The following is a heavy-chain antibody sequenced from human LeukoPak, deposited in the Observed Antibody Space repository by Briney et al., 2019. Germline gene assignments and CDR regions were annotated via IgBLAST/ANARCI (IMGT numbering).Heavy chain of an antibody. CDR3: QLTNMLVLDAFDI. V-gene: IGHV3-7*03. J-gene: IGHJ3*02. CDR1: GITLSNYG. D-gene: IGHD6-6*01. Sequence: GGSLRLSCAVSGITLSNYGMSWVRQAPGKGLEWVANIKQDGSEKYYVDSVKGRFTISRDNAKNSLYLQMNSLRSDDTAVYYCQLTNMLVLDAFDIWGQGTMVTVSS. CDR2: IKQDGSEK.